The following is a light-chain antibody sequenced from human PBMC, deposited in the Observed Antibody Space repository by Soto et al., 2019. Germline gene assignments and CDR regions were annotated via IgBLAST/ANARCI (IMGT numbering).Light chain of an antibody. Sequence: EIVLTQSPATLSLSPGERATLSCRASQSVSSYLAWYQQKPGQAPRPLIYDAFNRATGIPARFSGSGSGTDFTLTISSLEPEDFAVYYCQQRSNWLTFGGGTKVDIK. J-gene: IGKJ4*01. CDR3: QQRSNWLT. V-gene: IGKV3-11*01. CDR2: DAF. CDR1: QSVSSY.